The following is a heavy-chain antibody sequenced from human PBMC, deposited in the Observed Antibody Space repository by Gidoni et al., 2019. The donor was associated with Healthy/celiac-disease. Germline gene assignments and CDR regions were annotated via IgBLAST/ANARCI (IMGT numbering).Heavy chain of an antibody. Sequence: EVQLVQSGAGVKKPGESLRISCTGSGYSFTSYWISWVRQMPGKGLEWMGRIDPSDSDTNYRPSFQGHVTISADKSISTAYLQWSSLKASDTAMYYCARSGISSSWKKWGIDYWGQGTLVTVSS. CDR2: IDPSDSDT. V-gene: IGHV5-10-1*03. J-gene: IGHJ4*02. D-gene: IGHD6-13*01. CDR1: GYSFTSYW. CDR3: ARSGISSSWKKWGIDY.